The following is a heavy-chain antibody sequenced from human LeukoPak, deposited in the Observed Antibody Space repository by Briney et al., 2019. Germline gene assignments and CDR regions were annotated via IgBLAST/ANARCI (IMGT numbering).Heavy chain of an antibody. J-gene: IGHJ4*02. D-gene: IGHD3-22*01. CDR3: ASGTRYYYDTTGYYYFTL. V-gene: IGHV4-59*01. CDR2: IYNSGST. CDR1: GDSFSYFY. Sequence: PSETLSLTCTVSGDSFSYFYWSWIRQPPGKGLEWIGCIYNSGSTNYNPSLKSRVTISLDTSKNQFSLKLSSVTAADTAVYYCASGTRYYYDTTGYYYFTLWGRGALVTVSS.